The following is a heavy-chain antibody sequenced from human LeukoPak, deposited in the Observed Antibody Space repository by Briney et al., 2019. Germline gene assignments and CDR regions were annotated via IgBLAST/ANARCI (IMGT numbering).Heavy chain of an antibody. J-gene: IGHJ2*01. CDR1: GGSISSYY. CDR3: ARVGVNSGLDFDL. D-gene: IGHD4-23*01. CDR2: IYYSGST. Sequence: PSETLSLTCTVSGGSISSYYWSWIRQPPGQGLEWIGYIYYSGSTNYNPSLKSRVTISVDTSKNQFSLKLSSVAAADTAVYYCARVGVNSGLDFDLWGRGTLVAVSS. V-gene: IGHV4-59*01.